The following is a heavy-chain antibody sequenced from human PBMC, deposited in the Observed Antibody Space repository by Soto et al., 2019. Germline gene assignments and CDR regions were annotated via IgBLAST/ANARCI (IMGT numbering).Heavy chain of an antibody. V-gene: IGHV1-18*04. CDR1: GYTFTTYG. J-gene: IGHJ6*02. Sequence: EASVKVSCKASGYTFTTYGISWVRQAPGQGLEWMGWISPYNGTTKYAEKFQGEMTMTTDTATSTAYMDLRSLRSDDTAVYYCARDGERDTGLNFYYYLHGMDAWGQRTRVTVSS. CDR2: ISPYNGTT. CDR3: ARDGERDTGLNFYYYLHGMDA. D-gene: IGHD1-1*01.